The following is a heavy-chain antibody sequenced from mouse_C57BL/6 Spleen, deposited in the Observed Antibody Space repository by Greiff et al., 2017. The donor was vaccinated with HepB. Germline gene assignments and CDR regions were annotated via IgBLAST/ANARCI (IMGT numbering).Heavy chain of an antibody. V-gene: IGHV1-81*01. CDR1: GYTFTSSG. CDR3: AKGYYGSY. CDR2: IYHRSGNT. Sequence: VQVVESGAELARPGASVKLSCKASGYTFTSSGISWVKQRTGQGLEWIGEIYHRSGNTYYNEKFKGKATLTADKSSSTAYMEIRSLASEDSAVYFCAKGYYGSYWGQGTTLTVSS. D-gene: IGHD1-1*01. J-gene: IGHJ2*01.